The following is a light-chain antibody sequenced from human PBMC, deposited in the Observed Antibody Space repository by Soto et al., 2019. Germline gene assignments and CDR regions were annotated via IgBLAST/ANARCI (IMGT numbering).Light chain of an antibody. CDR2: DAS. CDR1: QSVSNN. Sequence: EIGVTQSPSTLSWCAVEIATLSCRVSQSVSNNYLAWYRQKPGQAPRLLIYDASNRATDIPARFSGSGSGTEFTLTISSLQSEDIAVYYCQQYNNWPPGTFGQGTKVDI. CDR3: QQYNNWPPGT. V-gene: IGKV3D-15*01. J-gene: IGKJ1*01.